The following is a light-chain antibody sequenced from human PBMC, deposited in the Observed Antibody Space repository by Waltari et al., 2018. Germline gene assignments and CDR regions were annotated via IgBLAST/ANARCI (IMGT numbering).Light chain of an antibody. CDR1: QSISNC. J-gene: IGKJ2*01. CDR2: KAS. V-gene: IGKV1-5*03. Sequence: DIQMTQFPSTLSASVGDRVTITCRASQSISNCLALHQQKPGKAPKLLIYKASSLESGVPSRFSGSGSGTEFTLTISSLQPDDFATYYCQQYEGYSTFGQGTKLEI. CDR3: QQYEGYST.